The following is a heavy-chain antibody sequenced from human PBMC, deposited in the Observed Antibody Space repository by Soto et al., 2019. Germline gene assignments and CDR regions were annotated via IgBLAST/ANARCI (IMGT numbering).Heavy chain of an antibody. CDR3: VHRRKESSGYYYAA. CDR1: GFSLSTSKMG. V-gene: IGHV2-5*02. CDR2: IYWDDDK. D-gene: IGHD3-22*01. Sequence: QITLKESGPVLVKPTQTLTLTCTFSGFSLSTSKMGVGWIRQPPGKALEWLALIYWDDDKRYSPSLKSRLTITKDTSKDQVVLTMTNMDPVDTATYYCVHRRKESSGYYYAAWGQGTLVTVSS. J-gene: IGHJ5*02.